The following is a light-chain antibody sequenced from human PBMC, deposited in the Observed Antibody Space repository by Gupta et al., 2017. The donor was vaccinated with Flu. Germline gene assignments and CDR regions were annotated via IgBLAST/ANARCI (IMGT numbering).Light chain of an antibody. V-gene: IGKV3-20*01. CDR2: GAS. J-gene: IGKJ1*01. CDR1: QSVSSSY. Sequence: IALAPSPVTLSFSTGERATLSCRASQSVSSSYLAWYQQKPGQAPRLLIYGASSRATGILDRFSGSGSGTDFTLTISRLDPEDFAVYYCQQYGSSPRTFGQGTKVEIK. CDR3: QQYGSSPRT.